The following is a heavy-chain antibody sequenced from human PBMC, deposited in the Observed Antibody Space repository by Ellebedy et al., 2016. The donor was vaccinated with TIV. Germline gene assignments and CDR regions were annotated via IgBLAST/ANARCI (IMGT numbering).Heavy chain of an antibody. V-gene: IGHV1-18*01. Sequence: ASVKVSCKASGYTFTSYGISWVRQAPGQGLEWMGWISSYNGKTNSTQKLQGRVTMTRDTSTSTVYMELSSLRSEDTAMYYCAREGVPAAMYNWFDPWGQGTLVTVSS. CDR1: GYTFTSYG. J-gene: IGHJ5*02. CDR2: ISSYNGKT. D-gene: IGHD2-2*01. CDR3: AREGVPAAMYNWFDP.